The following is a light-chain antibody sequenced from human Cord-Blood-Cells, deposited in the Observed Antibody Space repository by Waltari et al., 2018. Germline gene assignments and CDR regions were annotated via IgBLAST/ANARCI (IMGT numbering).Light chain of an antibody. CDR3: CSYAGSSTWV. J-gene: IGLJ3*02. CDR1: SSDVVSCNL. Sequence: QSALTQPAFVSGSPGQPITIPCTGTSSDVVSCNLVSWDQQHPGKAPKLMIYEGSKRPSGVSNRYSGPKSGNTASLTISGLQAEDEADYYCCSYAGSSTWVFGGGTKLSVL. CDR2: EGS. V-gene: IGLV2-23*01.